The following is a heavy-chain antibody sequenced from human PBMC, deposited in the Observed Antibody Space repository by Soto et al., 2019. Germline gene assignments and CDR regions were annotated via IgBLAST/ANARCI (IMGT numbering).Heavy chain of an antibody. D-gene: IGHD7-27*01. V-gene: IGHV4-59*11. CDR3: ARANWYSEY. CDR2: IYYTGST. J-gene: IGHJ4*02. CDR1: GGSINNHY. Sequence: QVHLQESGPGLVKPSETLSLTCTVSGGSINNHYWSWSRHPPGKGLEWMGYIYYTGSTNYNPSLRSRVTMSVDTSKNQFSLNLTSLTAADTAIYYCARANWYSEYWGQGTLITVSS.